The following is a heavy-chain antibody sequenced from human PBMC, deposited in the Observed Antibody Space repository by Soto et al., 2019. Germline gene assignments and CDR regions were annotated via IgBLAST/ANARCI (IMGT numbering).Heavy chain of an antibody. CDR2: FDLEDGET. Sequence: AASVKVSCKVSGYTLTELSMHWVRQAPGKGLEWMGGFDLEDGETIYAQKFQGRVTMTEDTSTDTAYMELSSLRSEDTAVYYCARDGGEGYYYDSSGYYPTDYYYGMDVWGQGTTVTVSS. V-gene: IGHV1-24*01. D-gene: IGHD3-22*01. CDR3: ARDGGEGYYYDSSGYYPTDYYYGMDV. J-gene: IGHJ6*02. CDR1: GYTLTELS.